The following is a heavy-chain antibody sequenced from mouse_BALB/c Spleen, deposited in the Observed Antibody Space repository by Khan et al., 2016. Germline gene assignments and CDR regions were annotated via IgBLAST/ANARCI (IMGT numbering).Heavy chain of an antibody. Sequence: VRLQQSGPELVKPGASMKISCKASGYSFTGYTINWVQQSHGKNLEWIGLINPHTGGTIYNQKFKGKATLTVDKSSSTAYMELLSLTSEDSAVYYCARSYKEPWFAYWGQGTLVTVSA. CDR3: ARSYKEPWFAY. CDR2: INPHTGGT. J-gene: IGHJ3*01. D-gene: IGHD2-10*01. CDR1: GYSFTGYT. V-gene: IGHV1-18*01.